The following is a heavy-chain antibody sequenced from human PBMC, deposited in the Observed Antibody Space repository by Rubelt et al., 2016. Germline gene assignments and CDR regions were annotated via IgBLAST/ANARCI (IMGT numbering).Heavy chain of an antibody. J-gene: IGHJ6*02. Sequence: RSLRLSCAASGFTFSDYAMHWVRQAPGKGLEWVAVISFDGSNEYYADSVKGRFTISRDSSKNTLYLQMNSLSAEDTAVYYCAKSPDYYFYGMDVWGQGTTVTVSS. V-gene: IGHV3-30*04. CDR2: ISFDGSNE. CDR1: GFTFSDYA. CDR3: AKSPDYYFYGMDV.